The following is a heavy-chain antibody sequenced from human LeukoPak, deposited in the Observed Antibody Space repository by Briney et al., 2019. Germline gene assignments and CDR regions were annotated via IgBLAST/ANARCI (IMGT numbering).Heavy chain of an antibody. CDR2: IYYSGST. J-gene: IGHJ4*02. CDR1: GGSISSYY. V-gene: IGHV4-59*01. CDR3: AREGGGSVGYFDY. D-gene: IGHD6-13*01. Sequence: PSETLSLTCTVSGGSISSYYWSWIRQPPGKGLEWIGYIYYSGSTNYNPSLESRVTISVDTSKNQFSLKLSSVTAADTAVYYCAREGGGSVGYFDYWGQGTLVTVSS.